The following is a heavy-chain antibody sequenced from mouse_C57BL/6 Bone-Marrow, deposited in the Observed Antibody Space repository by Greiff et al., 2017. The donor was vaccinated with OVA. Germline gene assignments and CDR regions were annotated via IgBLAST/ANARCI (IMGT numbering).Heavy chain of an antibody. CDR3: ARGESFCFCYYAMDY. Sequence: QVQLQQPGAELVKPGASVKMSCKASGYTFTSYWITWVKQRPGQGLEWIGDIYPGSGSTNYNEKFKSKATLTVDTSSSTAYMQLSSLTSEDSAVYDCARGESFCFCYYAMDYWGQGTSVTVSS. CDR1: GYTFTSYW. J-gene: IGHJ4*01. D-gene: IGHD1-3*01. V-gene: IGHV1-55*01. CDR2: IYPGSGST.